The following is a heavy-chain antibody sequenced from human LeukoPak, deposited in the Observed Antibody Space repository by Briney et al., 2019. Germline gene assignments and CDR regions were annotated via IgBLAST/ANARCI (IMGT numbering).Heavy chain of an antibody. J-gene: IGHJ5*02. V-gene: IGHV1-2*02. CDR2: INPNSGGT. CDR3: ARADRLHGGPYLIGP. CDR1: GYSFTNYY. D-gene: IGHD2-21*01. Sequence: ASVKVSCKASGYSFTNYYMHWVRQAPRQGLEWMGWINPNSGGTNSAQKFQGRVTMTRDTSITTVYMEVSWLTSDDTAIYYCARADRLHGGPYLIGPWGQGTLVTVSS.